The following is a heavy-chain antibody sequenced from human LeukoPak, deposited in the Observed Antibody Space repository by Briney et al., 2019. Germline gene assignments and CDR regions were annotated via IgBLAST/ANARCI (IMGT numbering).Heavy chain of an antibody. CDR1: AFIFSGHW. D-gene: IGHD4-17*01. J-gene: IGHJ4*02. CDR3: ARLWSGYGDYNYFDY. Sequence: GGSLRLSCEGSAFIFSGHWMNWVRQTPGKGLEWVASIKEDGSERQYVDSVKGRFSISRDNTKGSLFLQLNSLRAEDTAVYYCARLWSGYGDYNYFDYWGQGTLVTVS. CDR2: IKEDGSER. V-gene: IGHV3-7*03.